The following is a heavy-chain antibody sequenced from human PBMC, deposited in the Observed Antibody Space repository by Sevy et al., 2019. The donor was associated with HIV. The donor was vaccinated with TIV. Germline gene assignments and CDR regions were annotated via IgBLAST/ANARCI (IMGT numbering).Heavy chain of an antibody. V-gene: IGHV3-74*01. Sequence: GGSLRLSCAASGFTFRSYWMHWVRQPPGKGLVWVSRINSDETTTNYAESVKGRFTISRDNANNTLYLQMNSLRVEDTAIYYCVRGWGTTGRVFDYWGPGTLVTVSS. CDR2: INSDETTT. CDR3: VRGWGTTGRVFDY. CDR1: GFTFRSYW. D-gene: IGHD1-7*01. J-gene: IGHJ4*02.